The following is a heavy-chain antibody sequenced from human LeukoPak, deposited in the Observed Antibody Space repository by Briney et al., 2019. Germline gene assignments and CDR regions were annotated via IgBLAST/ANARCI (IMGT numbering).Heavy chain of an antibody. J-gene: IGHJ4*02. CDR2: ISGSGGST. Sequence: GGSLRLSCAASGFTLSSYAMSWVRQAPGKGLEWVSAISGSGGSTYYADSVKGRFTISRDNSKNTLYLQMNSLRAEDTAVYYCAKKRGTGIAAEAFDYWGQGTLVTVSS. V-gene: IGHV3-23*01. D-gene: IGHD6-13*01. CDR3: AKKRGTGIAAEAFDY. CDR1: GFTLSSYA.